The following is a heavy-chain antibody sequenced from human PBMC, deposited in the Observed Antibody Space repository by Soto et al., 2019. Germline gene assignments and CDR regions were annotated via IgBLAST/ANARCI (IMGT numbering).Heavy chain of an antibody. V-gene: IGHV4-31*03. J-gene: IGHJ5*02. CDR3: ARDGTRTNNYIDP. CDR2: VYFTGTT. D-gene: IGHD2-8*01. Sequence: SETLSLTCTVSGSSLSYGGYYLSWLRQQPGKGLEWIGYVYFTGTTYYNPSLKSRLSLSVETSKNQFSLKLTSVTAADTAVYYCARDGTRTNNYIDPWGPGTLVTVSS. CDR1: GSSLSYGGYY.